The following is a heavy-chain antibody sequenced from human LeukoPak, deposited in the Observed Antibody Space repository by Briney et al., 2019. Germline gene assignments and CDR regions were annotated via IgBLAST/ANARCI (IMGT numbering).Heavy chain of an antibody. CDR1: GGSISSYY. V-gene: IGHV4-59*01. D-gene: IGHD6-13*01. J-gene: IGHJ4*02. Sequence: PSETLSLTCTVSGGSISSYYWSWIRQPPGKGLEWIGYIYYSGSTNYNPSLKSRVTISVDTSKNQFSLKLSSVTAADTAVYYCARVYSSSWYDEDVGYYFDYWGQGTLVTVSS. CDR3: ARVYSSSWYDEDVGYYFDY. CDR2: IYYSGST.